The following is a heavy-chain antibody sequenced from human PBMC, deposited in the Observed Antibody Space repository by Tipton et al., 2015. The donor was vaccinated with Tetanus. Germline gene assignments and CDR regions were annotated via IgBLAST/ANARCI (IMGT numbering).Heavy chain of an antibody. Sequence: SLRLSCEASGFTFNIHGMNWVRQAPGKGLEWLATISADGTAEHYADSVRGRFPISRDNSKNTLYLQMNSMTTEDTATYYCTRQEDGSDYWGQGTPVTVAS. CDR2: ISADGTAE. D-gene: IGHD1-14*01. V-gene: IGHV3-30*03. CDR3: TRQEDGSDY. CDR1: GFTFNIHG. J-gene: IGHJ4*02.